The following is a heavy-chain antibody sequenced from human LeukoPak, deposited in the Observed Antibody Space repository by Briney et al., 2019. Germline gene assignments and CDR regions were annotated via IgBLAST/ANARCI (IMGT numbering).Heavy chain of an antibody. CDR2: IWSDGTNN. V-gene: IGHV3-33*01. Sequence: GGSLRLSCAASGFTFSHYGLHWVRQAPGKGREWVAVIWSDGTNNYYTDSVKGRFTISRDDSMKTLYLQMDSLRAEDTAIYFCARDAQRGFDYSNSLQYWGQGSLVTVSA. D-gene: IGHD4-11*01. J-gene: IGHJ4*02. CDR3: ARDAQRGFDYSNSLQY. CDR1: GFTFSHYG.